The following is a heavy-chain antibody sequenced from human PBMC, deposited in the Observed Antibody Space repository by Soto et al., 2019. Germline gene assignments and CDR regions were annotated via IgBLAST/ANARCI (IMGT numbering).Heavy chain of an antibody. D-gene: IGHD6-13*01. J-gene: IGHJ4*02. V-gene: IGHV4-59*01. CDR1: GDSINNYD. Sequence: PAETLSLACTVSGDSINNYDLSWIRQPPGKRLEWIGYIYYTGSTTYNPSLESRVTMSVDTSKNQFSLNLRSVNAADTAVYYCAKYRRTAAEGYTLDFWGRGTLVTVSS. CDR3: AKYRRTAAEGYTLDF. CDR2: IYYTGST.